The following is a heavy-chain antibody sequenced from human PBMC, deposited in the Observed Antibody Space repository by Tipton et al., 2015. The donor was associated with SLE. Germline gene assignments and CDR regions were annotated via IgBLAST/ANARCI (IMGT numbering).Heavy chain of an antibody. CDR1: GFTFSNAW. CDR2: IKSKTDGGTT. J-gene: IGHJ4*02. CDR3: TTVDYGDYGGYFDY. D-gene: IGHD4-17*01. Sequence: SLRLSCAASGFTFSNAWMSWVRQAPGKGLEWVGRIKSKTDGGTTHYAAPVKGRFTISRDDSKNTLYLQMNSLKTEDTAVYHCTTVDYGDYGGYFDYWGQGTLVTVSS. V-gene: IGHV3-15*01.